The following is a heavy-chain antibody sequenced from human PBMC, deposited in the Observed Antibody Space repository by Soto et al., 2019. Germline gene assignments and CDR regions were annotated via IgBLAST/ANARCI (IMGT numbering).Heavy chain of an antibody. CDR2: ICYSGTT. D-gene: IGHD3-10*01. CDR3: ARHPHRGADHYYPFDY. Sequence: RYLTFTVSCGSTSSSPYCWGWVRQPPLTGLEWIGSICYSGTTYYNPSLPALKSRVTISVDTSQSQFSLGLSSVTAADTAVYYCARHPHRGADHYYPFDYRGQGA. J-gene: IGHJ4*02. CDR1: CGSTSSSPYC. V-gene: IGHV4-39*01.